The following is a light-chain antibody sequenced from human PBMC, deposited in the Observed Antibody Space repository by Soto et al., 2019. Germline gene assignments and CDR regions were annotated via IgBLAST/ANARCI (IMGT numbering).Light chain of an antibody. CDR3: QQRSNWPLT. J-gene: IGKJ4*01. CDR2: DAS. V-gene: IGKV3-11*01. CDR1: QSVSSY. Sequence: EIVLTQSPATLSLSPGERATLSCRASQSVSSYLAWYQQKHGQAPRLLMFDASNRATGIPARFSGSGSGTDFTLTISSLEPEDFAVYYCQQRSNWPLTFGGGTKVEIK.